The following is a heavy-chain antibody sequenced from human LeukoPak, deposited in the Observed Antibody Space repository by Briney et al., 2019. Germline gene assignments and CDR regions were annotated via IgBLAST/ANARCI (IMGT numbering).Heavy chain of an antibody. CDR2: IYYSGST. J-gene: IGHJ4*02. V-gene: IGHV4-30-4*01. D-gene: IGHD4-11*01. CDR3: ARGLVYSNTTFVY. Sequence: PSQTLSLTCTVSGGSISSGDYYWSWIRQPPGKGLEWIGYIYYSGSTYYNPSLKSRVTISVDTSKNQFSLKLSSVTAADTAVYYCARGLVYSNTTFVYWGQGTLVTVSS. CDR1: GGSISSGDYY.